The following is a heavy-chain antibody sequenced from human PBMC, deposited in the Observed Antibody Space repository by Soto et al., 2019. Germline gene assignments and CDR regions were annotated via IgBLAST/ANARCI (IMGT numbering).Heavy chain of an antibody. V-gene: IGHV3-33*01. Sequence: GWSLRLSCTTSGFTFDTYGMHWVRQAPGKGLEWVAIIWYDGSNKYYADSVKGRFTISRDNSKNTLYLQMNSLRADDTAVYYCPSADCTGADGYSSPFNYGVDVWGQVTRSTSP. D-gene: IGHD2-8*02. CDR1: GFTFDTYG. J-gene: IGHJ6*02. CDR2: IWYDGSNK. CDR3: PSADCTGADGYSSPFNYGVDV.